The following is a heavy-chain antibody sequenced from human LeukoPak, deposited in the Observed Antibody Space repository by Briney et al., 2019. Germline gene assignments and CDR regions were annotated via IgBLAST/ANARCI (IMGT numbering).Heavy chain of an antibody. Sequence: GASVKVFCKASGYTFTGYYMHWVRQAPGQGLEWMGWINPNSGGTNYAQKFQGRVAMTRDTSISTAYMELSRLRSDDTAVYYCARDCSSTSCYYYMDVWGKGTTVTVSS. J-gene: IGHJ6*03. D-gene: IGHD2-2*01. CDR2: INPNSGGT. CDR3: ARDCSSTSCYYYMDV. V-gene: IGHV1-2*02. CDR1: GYTFTGYY.